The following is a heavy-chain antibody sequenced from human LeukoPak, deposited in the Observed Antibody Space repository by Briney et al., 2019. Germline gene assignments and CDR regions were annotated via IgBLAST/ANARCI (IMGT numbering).Heavy chain of an antibody. CDR1: GYTFTSYY. CDR2: INPSGGST. CDR3: ARDRRVVVPAATYYYGMDV. J-gene: IGHJ6*02. D-gene: IGHD2-2*01. Sequence: GASVKVSCKASGYTFTSYYKHWVRQAPGQGLEWMGIINPSGGSTSYAQKFQGRVTMTRDTSTSTVYMELSSLRSEDTAVYYCARDRRVVVPAATYYYGMDVWGQGTTVTVSS. V-gene: IGHV1-46*01.